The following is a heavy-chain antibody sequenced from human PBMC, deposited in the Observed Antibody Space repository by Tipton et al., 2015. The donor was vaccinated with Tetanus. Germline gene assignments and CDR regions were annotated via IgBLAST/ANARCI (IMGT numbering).Heavy chain of an antibody. Sequence: TLSLTCVVSGGSISRGDYSWSWIRQPPGKGLEWIGDISHSGSTYYNPSLKSRVTISVDRSKNQFTLKLTSVTAADTAVYYCARAPGIAVIETEYNWFDPWGQGTLVTFSS. J-gene: IGHJ5*02. CDR3: ARAPGIAVIETEYNWFDP. D-gene: IGHD6-19*01. CDR1: GGSISRGDYS. V-gene: IGHV4-30-2*01. CDR2: ISHSGST.